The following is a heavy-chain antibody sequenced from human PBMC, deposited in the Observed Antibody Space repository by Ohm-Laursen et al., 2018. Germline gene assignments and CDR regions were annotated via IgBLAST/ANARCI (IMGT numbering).Heavy chain of an antibody. J-gene: IGHJ4*02. Sequence: SLRLSCAASGFTFSSYGMHWVRQAPGKGLEWVAVIWHDGSHEYYADSVKGRFTISRDNSKNTLFLQMNSLRAEDTAVYYCARDMWYCSGGSCQRTTIDYWGQGTLVTVSS. CDR3: ARDMWYCSGGSCQRTTIDY. V-gene: IGHV3-33*08. CDR2: IWHDGSHE. CDR1: GFTFSSYG. D-gene: IGHD2-15*01.